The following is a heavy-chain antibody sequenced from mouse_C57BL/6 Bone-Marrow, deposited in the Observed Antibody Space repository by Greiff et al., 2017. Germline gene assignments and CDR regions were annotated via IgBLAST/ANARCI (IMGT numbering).Heavy chain of an antibody. D-gene: IGHD1-1*01. CDR1: GYTFTSYW. CDR2: IHPNSGST. CDR3: AREVIRSWYFDY. Sequence: QVQLQQPGAELVKPGASVKLSCKASGYTFTSYWMHWVKQRPGQGLEWIGMIHPNSGSTNYNEKFKSKATLTVDKSSSTAYMQLSSLTSEDSAVYYCAREVIRSWYFDYWGQGTTLTVSS. J-gene: IGHJ2*01. V-gene: IGHV1-64*01.